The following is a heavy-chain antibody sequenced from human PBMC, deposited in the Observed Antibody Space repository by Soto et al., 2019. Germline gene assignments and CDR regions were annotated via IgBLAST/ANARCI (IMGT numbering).Heavy chain of an antibody. CDR3: ARGRGSGWFDY. Sequence: ASVKVSCKAYGYSFSNNYVVWVRQAPGQGLEWMGVINPTVGTTSYAQKFQDRVTITRDKSTSTAYLDLSSLRSEDTAVYYCARGRGSGWFDYWGQGTLVTVS. V-gene: IGHV1-46*01. CDR2: INPTVGTT. D-gene: IGHD6-19*01. CDR1: GYSFSNNY. J-gene: IGHJ4*02.